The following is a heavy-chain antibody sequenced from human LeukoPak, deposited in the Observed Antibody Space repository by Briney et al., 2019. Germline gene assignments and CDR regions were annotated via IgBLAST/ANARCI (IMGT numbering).Heavy chain of an antibody. D-gene: IGHD3-16*02. V-gene: IGHV4-38-2*02. CDR1: GYSISSGYY. Sequence: PSETLSLTCTVSGYSISSGYYWGWIRQPPGKGLEWIGSIYHSGSTYYNPSLKSRVTISVDTSKNQFSLKLSSVTAADTAVYYCARPRMITFGGVIAEDAFDIWGQGTMVTVSS. CDR3: ARPRMITFGGVIAEDAFDI. J-gene: IGHJ3*02. CDR2: IYHSGST.